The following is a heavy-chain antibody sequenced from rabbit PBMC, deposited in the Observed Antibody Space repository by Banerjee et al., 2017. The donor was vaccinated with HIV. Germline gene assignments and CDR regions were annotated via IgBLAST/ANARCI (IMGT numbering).Heavy chain of an antibody. D-gene: IGHD1-1*01. CDR2: IYTGSSGST. Sequence: QEQLEESGGDLVKPGASLTLTCTASGFSFSSSYDMCWVRQAPGKGLEWIGCIYTGSSGSTSYASWAKGRFTISKTSSTTVTLQMTSLTAADTATYFCARGGSSRYFVWDLWGPGTLVTVS. V-gene: IGHV1S45*01. CDR1: GFSFSSSYD. CDR3: ARGGSSRYFVWDL. J-gene: IGHJ4*01.